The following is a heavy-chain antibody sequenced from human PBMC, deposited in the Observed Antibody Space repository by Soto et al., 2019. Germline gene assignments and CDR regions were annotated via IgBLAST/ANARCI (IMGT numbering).Heavy chain of an antibody. D-gene: IGHD3-16*01. Sequence: SETLSLTCAVSGGSISISSYYWGWIRQPPGKGLEWTGSIYYSGTTYDNPSLKSRVTISVDTSKNQFSLKLSSVTAADTAVYYCARQDGFGAFDIWGQGTMVTVSS. J-gene: IGHJ3*02. CDR2: IYYSGTT. V-gene: IGHV4-39*01. CDR3: ARQDGFGAFDI. CDR1: GGSISISSYY.